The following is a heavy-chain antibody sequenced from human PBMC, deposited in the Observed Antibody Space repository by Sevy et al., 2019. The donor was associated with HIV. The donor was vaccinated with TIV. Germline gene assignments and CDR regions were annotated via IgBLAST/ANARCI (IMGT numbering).Heavy chain of an antibody. Sequence: GGSLRLSFAASGFPFNDHAMRWVRQVLGKGLEWVSGISWNSRNIGYAVSVKGRFTISRDNARHSLFLEMNSLRPEDTAVYYCAKDINRGCDGVNCYPYYYYFYGLDVWGQGTTVTVSS. J-gene: IGHJ6*02. CDR2: ISWNSRNI. D-gene: IGHD2-21*01. CDR3: AKDINRGCDGVNCYPYYYYFYGLDV. V-gene: IGHV3-9*01. CDR1: GFPFNDHA.